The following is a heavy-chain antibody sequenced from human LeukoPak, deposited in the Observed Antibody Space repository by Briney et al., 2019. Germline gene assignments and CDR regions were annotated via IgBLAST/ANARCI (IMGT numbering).Heavy chain of an antibody. V-gene: IGHV3-23*01. CDR3: VKFGPGLTGGWFDP. CDR1: GFTFSNSA. J-gene: IGHJ5*02. Sequence: GGSLRLSCAASGFTFSNSALSWVRLAPGQGLEWVAGIGGSNVPNTWYADSVKGRFTISRDNSTSTLSLQMRSLRAEDTALYLCVKFGPGLTGGWFDPWGQGTLVTVSS. D-gene: IGHD7-27*01. CDR2: IGGSNVPNT.